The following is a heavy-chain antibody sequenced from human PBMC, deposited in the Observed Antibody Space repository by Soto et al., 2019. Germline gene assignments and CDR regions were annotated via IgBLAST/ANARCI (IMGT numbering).Heavy chain of an antibody. CDR2: IKSKTDGGTT. Sequence: GGSLRLSCAASGFTFSNAWMNWVRQAPGKGLEWVGRIKSKTDGGTTDYAAPVKGRFTISRDDSKNTLYLQMNSLKTEDTAVYYCTSQTYYYDSSGYFRGPIVPDDIWGQGTMVTVSS. D-gene: IGHD3-22*01. CDR1: GFTFSNAW. V-gene: IGHV3-15*07. CDR3: TSQTYYYDSSGYFRGPIVPDDI. J-gene: IGHJ3*02.